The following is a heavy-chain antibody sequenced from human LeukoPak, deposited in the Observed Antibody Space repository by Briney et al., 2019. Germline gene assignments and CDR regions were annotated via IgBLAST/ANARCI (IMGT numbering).Heavy chain of an antibody. CDR1: GYSFSNYG. J-gene: IGHJ1*01. V-gene: IGHV1-18*01. D-gene: IGHD6-13*01. CDR2: FNGKNGNT. Sequence: GASVKVSCKTSGYSFSNYGIVWVRQAPGQGLERMGGFNGKNGNTKNAQKVQGRVTMTTDSSTNIAYLDLRSLRSDDTAVYYCARASDISWPFENWGQGTRVPVSS. CDR3: ARASDISWPFEN.